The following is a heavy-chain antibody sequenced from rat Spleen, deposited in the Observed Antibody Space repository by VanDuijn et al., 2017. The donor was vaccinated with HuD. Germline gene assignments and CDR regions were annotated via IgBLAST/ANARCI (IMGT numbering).Heavy chain of an antibody. D-gene: IGHD1-4*01. Sequence: EVQLVESGGGLVQPGRSMKLSCAASGFTFSNYDMAWVRQAPTKGLEWVASISYDVSSTYYRDSVKGRFTISRDNAKSTLYLQMDSLRSEDTATYYCTTEGYPGRLAYWGQGTLVTVSS. J-gene: IGHJ3*01. V-gene: IGHV5-20*01. CDR2: ISYDVSST. CDR1: GFTFSNYD. CDR3: TTEGYPGRLAY.